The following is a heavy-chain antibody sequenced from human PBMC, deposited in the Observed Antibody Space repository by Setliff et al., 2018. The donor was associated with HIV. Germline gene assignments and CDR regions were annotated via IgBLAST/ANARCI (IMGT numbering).Heavy chain of an antibody. CDR3: ARGAWYTSGWYSSRYMDV. CDR2: MNPNSGNT. CDR1: GYTFTSSD. D-gene: IGHD6-19*01. Sequence: ASVKVSCKASGYTFTSSDIHRVRQAPGQGLEWMGWMNPNSGNTGYAQKFQGRVTLTRHTSISTAYMELNSLRSEDTAVYYCARGAWYTSGWYSSRYMDVWGKGTTVTVSS. J-gene: IGHJ6*03. V-gene: IGHV1-8*02.